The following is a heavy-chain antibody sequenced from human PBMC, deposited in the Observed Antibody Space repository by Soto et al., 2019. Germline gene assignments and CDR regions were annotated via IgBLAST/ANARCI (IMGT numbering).Heavy chain of an antibody. CDR3: AKSVSYYAINS. CDR1: GFTFSSYA. CDR2: ISSGGDNT. V-gene: IGHV3-23*01. Sequence: GGSLRLSCAASGFTFSSYAMTWVRQAPGKGLQSVSTISSGGDNTYYADSVKGRFTISRDNSKNTLYLQMNNLGAEDTAVYYCAKSVSYYAINSWGQGTLVTVSS. J-gene: IGHJ4*02. D-gene: IGHD2-2*01.